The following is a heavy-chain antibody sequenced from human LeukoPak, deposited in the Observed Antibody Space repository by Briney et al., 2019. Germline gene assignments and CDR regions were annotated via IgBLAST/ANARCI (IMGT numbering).Heavy chain of an antibody. CDR1: GVSFSGYY. J-gene: IGHJ4*02. D-gene: IGHD6-19*01. Sequence: SETLSLTCAVYGVSFSGYYWSWIRQPPGKGLEWIGEINHSGSTNYNPSLKSRVTISVDTSKNQFSLKLSSVTAADTAVYYCARVAVAGYYFDYWGQGTLVTVSS. V-gene: IGHV4-34*01. CDR3: ARVAVAGYYFDY. CDR2: INHSGST.